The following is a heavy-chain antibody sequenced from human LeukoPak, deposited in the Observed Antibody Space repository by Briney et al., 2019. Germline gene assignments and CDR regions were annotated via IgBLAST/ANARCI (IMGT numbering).Heavy chain of an antibody. V-gene: IGHV3-21*06. CDR1: GFTFSTFR. Sequence: KPGGSLRLSCAASGFTFSTFRVNWVRQPPGKGPEWVSSISSSHIYYADSVRGRFTISRDDAKNSLYLQMNSLRAEDTAVYYCAREPYDSGGGWGQGTLVTDSS. CDR3: AREPYDSGGG. CDR2: ISSSHI. J-gene: IGHJ4*02. D-gene: IGHD3-22*01.